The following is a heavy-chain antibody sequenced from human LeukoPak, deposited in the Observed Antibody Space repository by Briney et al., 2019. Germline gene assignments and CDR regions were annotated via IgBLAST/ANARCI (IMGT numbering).Heavy chain of an antibody. CDR2: IYPGDSDT. Sequence: GESLKISCKGSGYSFTTYWIGWVRQLPGKGLEWMGIIYPGDSDTRYSPSFQGQVTMSADKSISTAYLQWSSLKASDTAMYYCARPYDSSGYDVNDAFDIWGQGTMVTVSS. CDR3: ARPYDSSGYDVNDAFDI. CDR1: GYSFTTYW. D-gene: IGHD3-22*01. V-gene: IGHV5-51*01. J-gene: IGHJ3*02.